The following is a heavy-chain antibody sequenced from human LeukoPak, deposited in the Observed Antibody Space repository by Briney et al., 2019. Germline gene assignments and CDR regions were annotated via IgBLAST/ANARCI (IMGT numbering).Heavy chain of an antibody. CDR1: GFTFSSYW. Sequence: AGGSLRLSCAASGFTFSSYWRHWVRHAPGKGLGWVSRINSDGSSTSYADSVKGRFTISRDNAKNTLYLQMNSLRAEDTAVYYCARDYWNYGFALDYWGQGTLVTVSS. CDR3: ARDYWNYGFALDY. D-gene: IGHD1-7*01. CDR2: INSDGSST. V-gene: IGHV3-74*01. J-gene: IGHJ4*02.